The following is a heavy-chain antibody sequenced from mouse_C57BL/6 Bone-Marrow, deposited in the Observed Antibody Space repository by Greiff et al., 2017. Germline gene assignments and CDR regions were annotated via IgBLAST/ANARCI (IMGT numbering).Heavy chain of an antibody. CDR3: ARGGCYGSSPYAMDY. J-gene: IGHJ4*01. CDR1: GYTFTSYW. D-gene: IGHD1-1*01. V-gene: IGHV1-64*01. Sequence: VQLQQPGAELVKPGASVKLSCKASGYTFTSYWMHWVKQRPGQGLEWIGMIHPNSGSTNYNEKFKSKATLTVDKSSSTAYMQLSSLTSEDSAVYYCARGGCYGSSPYAMDYWGQGTSVTVSS. CDR2: IHPNSGST.